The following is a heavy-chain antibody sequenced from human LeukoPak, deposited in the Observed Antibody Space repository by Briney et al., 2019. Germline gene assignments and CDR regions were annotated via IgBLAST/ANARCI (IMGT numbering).Heavy chain of an antibody. D-gene: IGHD6-13*01. J-gene: IGHJ5*02. V-gene: IGHV4-39*07. Sequence: PSETLSLTCTVSGGSISSSSYYWGWIRQPPGKGLEWIGSIYYSGSTYYNLSLKSRVTISVDTSKNQFSLKLSSVTAAVTAVYYCASGDSNSWYGHTMYNWFDPWGQGTLVTVSS. CDR2: IYYSGST. CDR1: GGSISSSSYY. CDR3: ASGDSNSWYGHTMYNWFDP.